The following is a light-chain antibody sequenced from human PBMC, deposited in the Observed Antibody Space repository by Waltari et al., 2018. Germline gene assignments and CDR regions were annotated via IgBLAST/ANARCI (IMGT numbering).Light chain of an antibody. J-gene: IGKJ1*01. CDR1: PSLLHSNGYNY. V-gene: IGKV2-28*01. Sequence: IVMTQSPLSLPVTTGEPASIPCRSSPSLLHSNGYNYLDWYLQKPGQSPQLLIYLGSNRASGVPDRFRGSGSGTDFTLKISRVEAEDVGVYYCMQALQTPWTFGQGTKVEIK. CDR3: MQALQTPWT. CDR2: LGS.